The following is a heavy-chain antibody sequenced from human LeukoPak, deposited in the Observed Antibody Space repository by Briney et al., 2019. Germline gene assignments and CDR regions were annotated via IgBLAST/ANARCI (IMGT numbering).Heavy chain of an antibody. J-gene: IGHJ3*02. CDR3: ARGFLGDAFDI. CDR1: GGSISCYY. V-gene: IGHV4-4*07. CDR2: IYTSGST. Sequence: TLSLTCTLSGGSISCYYWRWIRQPAGGGMEWIGRIYTSGSTNYNPSLKSRATMSVDTSKNQFSLKLSSVTAVDTAVYYCARGFLGDAFDIWGQGTMVTVSS. D-gene: IGHD3-3*01.